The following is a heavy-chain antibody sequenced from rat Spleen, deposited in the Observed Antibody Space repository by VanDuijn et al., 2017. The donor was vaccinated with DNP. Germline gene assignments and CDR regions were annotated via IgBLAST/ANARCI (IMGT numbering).Heavy chain of an antibody. CDR1: GFTFSDYY. D-gene: IGHD1-12*01. J-gene: IGHJ4*01. V-gene: IGHV5-7*01. CDR2: ISYNGGTP. CDR3: ARHRTIMPYYYAMDA. Sequence: EVQLVESDGGLVQPGRSLKLSCAVSGFTFSDYYMAWVRQAPAKGLEWVATISYNGGTPYYRGSVKGRFTISRDNAQSTLYLQMDSLRSEDTATYYCARHRTIMPYYYAMDAWGQGASVTVSS.